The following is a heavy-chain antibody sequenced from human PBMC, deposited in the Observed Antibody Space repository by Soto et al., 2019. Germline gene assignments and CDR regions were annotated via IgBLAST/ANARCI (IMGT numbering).Heavy chain of an antibody. CDR3: ARGGLHAFYKDN. Sequence: EVQLVDSGGGLVQPGGSLRLSGAASGFTFSNYWMHWVRQAPGEGLVWVSRINSDGTTTNYADSVKGRFTVSRDNAKNTLYLQMNSLRAEETAIYYCARGGLHAFYKDNWGQGTLVTVSS. D-gene: IGHD3-10*01. CDR2: INSDGTTT. CDR1: GFTFSNYW. J-gene: IGHJ4*02. V-gene: IGHV3-74*01.